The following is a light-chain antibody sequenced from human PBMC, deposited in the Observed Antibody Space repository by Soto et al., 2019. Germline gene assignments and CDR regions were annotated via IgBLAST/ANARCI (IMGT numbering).Light chain of an antibody. V-gene: IGLV2-8*01. Sequence: QSALTLPPSASGSPGQSVTISCTGNSSDAGGYNYVSWYQQHPGKAPKLVIFEVTQRPSGVPDRFSGSKSGNTASLTVSGLQAEDEADYYCSSYAGSNNLVFGGGTKLTVL. CDR1: SSDAGGYNY. J-gene: IGLJ2*01. CDR2: EVT. CDR3: SSYAGSNNLV.